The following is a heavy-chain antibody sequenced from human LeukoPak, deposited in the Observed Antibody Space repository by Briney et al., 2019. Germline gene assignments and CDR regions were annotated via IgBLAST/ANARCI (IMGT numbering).Heavy chain of an antibody. CDR1: GGTFSSYA. J-gene: IGHJ4*02. CDR2: IIPIFGTA. CDR3: ARGSDSSGWEFDY. Sequence: GASVKVSCKASGGTFSSYAISWVRQAPGQGLEWMGGIIPIFGTANYAQRFQGRVTITTDESTSTAYMELSSLRSEDTAVYYCARGSDSSGWEFDYWGQGTLVTVSS. D-gene: IGHD6-19*01. V-gene: IGHV1-69*05.